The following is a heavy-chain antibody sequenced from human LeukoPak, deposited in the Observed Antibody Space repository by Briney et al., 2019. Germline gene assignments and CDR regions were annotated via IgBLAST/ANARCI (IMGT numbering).Heavy chain of an antibody. J-gene: IGHJ4*02. Sequence: GESLKISCKGSGYSFTIYWLGWVRQMPGKGLEWMGIIYPGDSDTRYSPSFQGQVTISADKSISTAYLQWSILKASDTAMYYCARLNYYDSSGYSFSPNFDYWGQGTLVTVSS. V-gene: IGHV5-51*01. CDR1: GYSFTIYW. D-gene: IGHD3-22*01. CDR3: ARLNYYDSSGYSFSPNFDY. CDR2: IYPGDSDT.